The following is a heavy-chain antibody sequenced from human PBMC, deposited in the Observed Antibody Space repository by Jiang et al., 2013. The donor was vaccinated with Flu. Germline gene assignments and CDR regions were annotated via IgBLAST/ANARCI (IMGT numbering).Heavy chain of an antibody. Sequence: VQLVESGAEVKKPGASVKVSCKASGYTFTSYDINWVRQATGQGLEWMGWMNPNSGNTGYAQKFQGRVTMTRNTSISTAYMELSSLRSEDTAVYYCARAYYYYDSSGYYKGNAFDIWGQGTMVTVSS. V-gene: IGHV1-8*01. D-gene: IGHD3-22*01. CDR2: MNPNSGNT. J-gene: IGHJ3*02. CDR3: ARAYYYYDSSGYYKGNAFDI. CDR1: GYTFTSYD.